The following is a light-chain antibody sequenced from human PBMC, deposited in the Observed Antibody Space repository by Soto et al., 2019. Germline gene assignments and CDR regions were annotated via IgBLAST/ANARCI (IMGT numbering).Light chain of an antibody. Sequence: EIVMTQFPATLSVSPGETATLSCRASQSVAGNLAWYQQKPGQPPRLLIYGVSTRATGVPARFSGSGSETDFSLTISSLQIEDFALYYCQQSNNWPPLTFGGGTKVEIK. J-gene: IGKJ4*01. CDR3: QQSNNWPPLT. V-gene: IGKV3-15*01. CDR1: QSVAGN. CDR2: GVS.